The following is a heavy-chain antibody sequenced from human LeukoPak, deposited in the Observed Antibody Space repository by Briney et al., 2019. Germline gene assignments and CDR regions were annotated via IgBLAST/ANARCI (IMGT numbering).Heavy chain of an antibody. CDR3: AKSQSHFVVVVAAITPDY. D-gene: IGHD2-15*01. CDR1: GFTFSSYA. J-gene: IGHJ4*02. V-gene: IGHV3-23*01. CDR2: ISGSGGGT. Sequence: GGSLRLSCAASGFTFSSYAMSWVRQAPGKGLEWVSAISGSGGGTYYADSVKGRFTISRDNSKNTLYLQMNSLRAEDTAVYYCAKSQSHFVVVVAAITPDYWGQGTLVTVSS.